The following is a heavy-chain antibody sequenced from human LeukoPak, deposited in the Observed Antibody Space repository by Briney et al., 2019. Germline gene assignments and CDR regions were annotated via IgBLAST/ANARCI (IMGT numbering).Heavy chain of an antibody. J-gene: IGHJ3*02. CDR1: GGTFSSYA. D-gene: IGHD3-22*01. Sequence: SVKVSCKASGGTFSSYAISWVRQAPGQGLEWMGRIIPILGIANYAQKFQGRVTITADKSTSTAYMELSSLRSEDTAVYYCARYYYDSSGYTAFDIWGQGTMVTVSS. V-gene: IGHV1-69*04. CDR2: IIPILGIA. CDR3: ARYYYDSSGYTAFDI.